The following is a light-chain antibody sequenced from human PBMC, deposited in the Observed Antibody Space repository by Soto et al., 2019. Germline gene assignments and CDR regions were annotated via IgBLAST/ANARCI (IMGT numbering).Light chain of an antibody. CDR3: QQYVRSRP. CDR1: QTVTNNY. V-gene: IGKV3-20*01. CDR2: GAS. Sequence: EVVLTQSPGTLSLSPGERATLACRASQTVTNNYLAWYQQRPGLAPRLLIYGASTRATGIPDGFSGSGSGTDFTLTISRLEPEDFAVYYCQQYVRSRPFGHGTKVDSK. J-gene: IGKJ1*01.